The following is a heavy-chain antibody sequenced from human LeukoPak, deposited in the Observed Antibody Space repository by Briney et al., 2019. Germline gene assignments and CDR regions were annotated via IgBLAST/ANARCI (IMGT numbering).Heavy chain of an antibody. CDR3: GKEGGA. V-gene: IGHV3-23*01. CDR2: IGGRGGST. CDR1: GFRFSDFT. D-gene: IGHD3-16*01. Sequence: GSLRLSCAVSGFRFSDFTMTWVRQAPGKGPEWVSAIGGRGGSTYYADSVGGRFTISRDNSKDMLYLQMNSLKVEDTATYYCGKEGGAWGQGTKVTVSS. J-gene: IGHJ5*02.